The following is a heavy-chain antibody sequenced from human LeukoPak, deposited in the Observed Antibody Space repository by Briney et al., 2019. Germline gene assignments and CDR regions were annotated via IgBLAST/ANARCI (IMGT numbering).Heavy chain of an antibody. V-gene: IGHV4-34*01. CDR3: ATNVPGTTYFDP. CDR1: GDSFSGYY. Sequence: SETLSLTCAVYGDSFSGYYLTWIRQPPGKGLEWIGEINHSGSTNYNPSLKSRVTISVDTSKNQFSLNLTSVTAADTAIYYCATNVPGTTYFDPWGQGTLVTVSS. CDR2: INHSGST. J-gene: IGHJ4*02. D-gene: IGHD1-14*01.